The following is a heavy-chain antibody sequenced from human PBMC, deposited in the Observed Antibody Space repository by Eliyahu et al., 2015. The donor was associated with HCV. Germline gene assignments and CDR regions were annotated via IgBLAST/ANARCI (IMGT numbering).Heavy chain of an antibody. V-gene: IGHV1-8*01. J-gene: IGHJ4*02. CDR3: ARVGRSGYYTGIAPRVFDY. CDR1: GYTFTSYD. Sequence: QVQLVQSGAEVKKPGASVKVSCKASGYTFTSYDINWVRQATGQGLEWMGWMNPNSGNTGYAQKFQGRVTMTRNTSISTAYMELSSLRSEDTAVYYCARVGRSGYYTGIAPRVFDYWGQGTLVTVSS. CDR2: MNPNSGNT. D-gene: IGHD3-3*01.